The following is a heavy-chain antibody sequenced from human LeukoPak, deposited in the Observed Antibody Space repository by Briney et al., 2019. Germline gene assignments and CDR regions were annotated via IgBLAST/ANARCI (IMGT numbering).Heavy chain of an antibody. V-gene: IGHV4-4*07. Sequence: YPSETLSLTCTVSGRSITSYYWSWLRQPAGKGLEWIGCIYSSGTTNYNPSLKSRVTMSIDTTQFSLKLSSVTAADTAVYYCVRDSTYCGGDCPQDLKMTKTYWGQGALVTVSS. CDR1: GRSITSYY. CDR3: VRDSTYCGGDCPQDLKMTKTY. D-gene: IGHD2-21*02. CDR2: IYSSGTT. J-gene: IGHJ4*02.